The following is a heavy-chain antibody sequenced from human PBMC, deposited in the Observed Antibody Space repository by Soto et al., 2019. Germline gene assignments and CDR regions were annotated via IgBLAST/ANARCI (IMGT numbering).Heavy chain of an antibody. D-gene: IGHD2-15*01. V-gene: IGHV3-21*01. Sequence: PGGSLRLSCAASGFTFSSYSMNWVRQAPGKGLGWVSSISSSSSYIYYADSVKGRFTISRDNAKNSLYLQMNSLRAEDTAVYYCARDLPGYCSGGSCYPWFDPWGQGT. J-gene: IGHJ5*02. CDR2: ISSSSSYI. CDR3: ARDLPGYCSGGSCYPWFDP. CDR1: GFTFSSYS.